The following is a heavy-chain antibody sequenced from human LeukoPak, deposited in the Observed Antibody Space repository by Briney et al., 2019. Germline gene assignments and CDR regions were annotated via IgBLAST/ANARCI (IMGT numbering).Heavy chain of an antibody. CDR3: ARKFTVAGINWYFDL. V-gene: IGHV3-7*01. J-gene: IGHJ2*01. CDR1: GFTFSSYW. Sequence: PGRSLRLSCAASGFTFSSYWMGWVRQVPGKGLEWVANIKHDGSERYYVDSVKGRFTISRDNAKNSLYLQMHSLRAEDTAVYFCARKFTVAGINWYFDLWGRGTLVTVSS. D-gene: IGHD6-19*01. CDR2: IKHDGSER.